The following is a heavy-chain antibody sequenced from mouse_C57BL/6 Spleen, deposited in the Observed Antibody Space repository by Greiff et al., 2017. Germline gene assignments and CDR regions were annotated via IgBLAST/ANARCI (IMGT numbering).Heavy chain of an antibody. CDR2: INPNYGTT. J-gene: IGHJ2*01. V-gene: IGHV1-39*01. CDR1: GYSFTDYN. CDR3: AREEDYDGGRYFDY. D-gene: IGHD2-4*01. Sequence: EVKLVESGPELVKPGASVKISCKASGYSFTDYNMNWVKQSNGKSLEWIGVINPNYGTTSYNQKFKGKATLTVDQSSSTAYMQLNSLTSEDSAVYYCAREEDYDGGRYFDYWGQGTTLTVSS.